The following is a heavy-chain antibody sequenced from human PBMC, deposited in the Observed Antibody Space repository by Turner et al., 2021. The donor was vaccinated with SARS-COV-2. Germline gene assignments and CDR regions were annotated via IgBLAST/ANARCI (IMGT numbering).Heavy chain of an antibody. Sequence: QVQLVESGGGVVQPGRSLRLSCAASGFIFSNSNMHWVRQAPVTVLEWVAIISFEGSSEYYADSVKGRFTISRDNSKNTLYLQMNSLRAEDTAVYYCARSRGYNDCWGQGTLVTVSS. CDR2: ISFEGSSE. J-gene: IGHJ4*02. V-gene: IGHV3-30*03. CDR1: GFIFSNSN. D-gene: IGHD1-20*01. CDR3: ARSRGYNDC.